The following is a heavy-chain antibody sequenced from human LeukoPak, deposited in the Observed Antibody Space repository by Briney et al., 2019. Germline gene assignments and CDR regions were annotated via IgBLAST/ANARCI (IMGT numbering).Heavy chain of an antibody. CDR2: ITGGGDTT. Sequence: GSLRLSCAASGITFSSYGMGWVRQAPVKGLEWVSVITGGGDTTYYADSVKGRFTISRDNSKNTLFLQMNSLRADDTAVYYCVRTSGYLAYWGQGTLVTVSS. V-gene: IGHV3-23*01. CDR1: GITFSSYG. D-gene: IGHD3-22*01. CDR3: VRTSGYLAY. J-gene: IGHJ4*02.